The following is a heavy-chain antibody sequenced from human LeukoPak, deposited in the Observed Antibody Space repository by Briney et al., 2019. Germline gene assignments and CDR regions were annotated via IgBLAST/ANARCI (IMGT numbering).Heavy chain of an antibody. CDR1: GYCFSDFW. D-gene: IGHD6-13*01. J-gene: IGHJ4*02. Sequence: GESLKISCKTSGYCFSDFWIGWVRQRPGKGLEWMGNIYPADSDTRYSPSFEGQVATSADKSITTAYLQWGSLRASDTAMYYCALANEEAGSFDYWGQGTLVTVS. CDR2: IYPADSDT. V-gene: IGHV5-51*01. CDR3: ALANEEAGSFDY.